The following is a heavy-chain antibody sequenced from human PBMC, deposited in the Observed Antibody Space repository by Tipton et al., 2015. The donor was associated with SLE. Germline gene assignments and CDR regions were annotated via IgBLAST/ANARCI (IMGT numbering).Heavy chain of an antibody. CDR1: GGSISSDY. Sequence: GSLRLSCTVSGGSISSDYWSWVRQPPGKGLEWIGYIYYSGFTDYNPSLKSRVTMSLDTSKNQFSMKMSSVTAADTAVYYCARVLSLGELPHYFDSWGQGTLVTVSS. J-gene: IGHJ4*02. D-gene: IGHD3-10*01. CDR3: ARVLSLGELPHYFDS. CDR2: IYYSGFT. V-gene: IGHV4-59*13.